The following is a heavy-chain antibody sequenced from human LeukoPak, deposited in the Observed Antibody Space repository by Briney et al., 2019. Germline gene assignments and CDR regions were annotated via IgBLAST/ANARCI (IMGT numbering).Heavy chain of an antibody. CDR1: GGSISSYY. CDR3: ARDLRHYYDSSGYYAPPYYMDV. CDR2: IYYSGST. Sequence: SETLSLTCTVSGGSISSYYWSWIRQPPGKGLEWIGYIYYSGSTNYNPSLKSRVTISVDTSKNQFSLKLSSVTAADTAVYYCARDLRHYYDSSGYYAPPYYMDVWGKGTTVTVSS. D-gene: IGHD3-22*01. J-gene: IGHJ6*03. V-gene: IGHV4-59*01.